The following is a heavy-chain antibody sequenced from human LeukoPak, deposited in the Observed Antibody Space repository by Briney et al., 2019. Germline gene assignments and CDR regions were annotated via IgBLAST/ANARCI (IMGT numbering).Heavy chain of an antibody. CDR3: ARQGGYCSSTSCYRWLDP. CDR2: INHSGST. V-gene: IGHV4-34*01. Sequence: PSETLSLTCAVYGGSFSGYYWSWIRQPPGKGLEWIGEINHSGSTNYNPSLKSRVTISVDTSKNQFSLKLSSVTAADTAVYYCARQGGYCSSTSCYRWLDPWGQGTLVTVSS. D-gene: IGHD2-2*01. J-gene: IGHJ5*02. CDR1: GGSFSGYY.